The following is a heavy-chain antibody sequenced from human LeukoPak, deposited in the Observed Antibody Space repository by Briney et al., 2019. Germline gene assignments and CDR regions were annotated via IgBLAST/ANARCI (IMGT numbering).Heavy chain of an antibody. CDR2: IYTSGST. V-gene: IGHV4-61*02. Sequence: PSQTLSLTCTVSGGSISSGSYYWTCIRQPAGKGLEWIGRIYTSGSTNYNPSLKSRVTISVDTSKNQFSLKLSSVTAADTAVYYCARAVSFVGTRYFDWPIPSDWFDPWGQGTLVTVSS. J-gene: IGHJ5*02. D-gene: IGHD3-9*01. CDR1: GGSISSGSYY. CDR3: ARAVSFVGTRYFDWPIPSDWFDP.